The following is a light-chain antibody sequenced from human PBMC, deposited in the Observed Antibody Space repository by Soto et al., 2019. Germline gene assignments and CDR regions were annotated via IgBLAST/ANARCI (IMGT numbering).Light chain of an antibody. CDR1: QSVRDHY. CDR2: DTS. Sequence: EIVLTQSPGTVSLSPGERAPLSCRASQSVRDHYLAWYQQKPVQAPSLLIFDTSRRATGIPDRFTGRGSGTDFALTISRVEPQDSAVYFCQQYGSSPGTFGQGTKV. CDR3: QQYGSSPGT. J-gene: IGKJ1*01. V-gene: IGKV3-20*01.